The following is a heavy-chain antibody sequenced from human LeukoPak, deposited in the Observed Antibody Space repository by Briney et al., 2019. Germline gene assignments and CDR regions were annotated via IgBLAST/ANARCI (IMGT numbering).Heavy chain of an antibody. CDR2: ISSSSSYI. Sequence: KPGGSRRLSCAASGFTFSSYSMNWVRQAPGKGLEWVSSISSSSSYIYYADSVKGRFTISRDNAKNSLYLQMNSLRAEDTAVYYCATPGPEGQDAFDIWGQGTMVTVSS. CDR1: GFTFSSYS. J-gene: IGHJ3*02. V-gene: IGHV3-21*01. CDR3: ATPGPEGQDAFDI. D-gene: IGHD1-14*01.